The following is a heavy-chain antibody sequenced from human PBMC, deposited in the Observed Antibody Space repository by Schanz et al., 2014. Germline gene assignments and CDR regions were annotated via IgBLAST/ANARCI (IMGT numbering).Heavy chain of an antibody. J-gene: IGHJ4*02. CDR3: ARDRLECGAECYSVEVFEI. CDR1: GDTFSTYP. CDR2: IIPIHGIV. Sequence: QVQLVQSGPEVKKPGSSVKVSCQAFGDTFSTYPINWLRQAPGQGLEWMGRIIPIHGIVNYAQRFQDRVSIAADTSTTTAYMELSGLRSEDTAVYYCARDRLECGAECYSVEVFEIWGQGTLVIVSS. V-gene: IGHV1-69*04. D-gene: IGHD2-21*01.